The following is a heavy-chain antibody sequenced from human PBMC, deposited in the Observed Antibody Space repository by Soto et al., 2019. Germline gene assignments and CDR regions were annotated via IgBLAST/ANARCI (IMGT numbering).Heavy chain of an antibody. CDR1: GFTFSTYT. CDR2: ISSSGGNT. J-gene: IGHJ4*02. CDR3: AGGKYSSGWYNY. V-gene: IGHV3-23*01. Sequence: EVQLLESGGGLVQPGGSLRLSCAASGFTFSTYTMSWVRQAPGKGLEWVSAISSSGGNTYYADSVKGRFTISRDNSKNTLYLQMNSLRADDTAVYYCAGGKYSSGWYNYWCQGTLVTVSS. D-gene: IGHD6-19*01.